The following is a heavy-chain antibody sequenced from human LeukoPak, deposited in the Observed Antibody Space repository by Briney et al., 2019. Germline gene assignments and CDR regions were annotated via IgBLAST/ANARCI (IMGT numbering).Heavy chain of an antibody. J-gene: IGHJ6*03. V-gene: IGHV3-74*01. CDR3: AREGYMDV. CDR2: INAGGSTT. Sequence: GGSLRLSCAASGFTFSTYWMHWVRQPPGKGLVWVSRINAGGSTTNYADSVKGRFTISRDNAKNTLDLQMNSLRAEDTAVYYCAREGYMDVWGKGTTVTVSS. CDR1: GFTFSTYW.